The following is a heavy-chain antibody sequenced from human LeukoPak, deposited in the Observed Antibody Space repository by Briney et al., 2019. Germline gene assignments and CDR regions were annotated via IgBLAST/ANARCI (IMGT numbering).Heavy chain of an antibody. V-gene: IGHV1-69*04. J-gene: IGHJ6*02. D-gene: IGHD3-9*01. CDR3: ARDWVDITYYGMDV. Sequence: SVKVSCKASGGTFSSYAISWVRQAPGQGLEWMGRIIPILGIANYAQKFQGRVTMTRDTSISTAYMELSRLRSDDTAVYYCARDWVDITYYGMDVWGQGTTVTVSS. CDR1: GGTFSSYA. CDR2: IIPILGIA.